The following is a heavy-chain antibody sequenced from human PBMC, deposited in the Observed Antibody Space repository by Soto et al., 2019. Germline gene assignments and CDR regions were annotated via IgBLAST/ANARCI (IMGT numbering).Heavy chain of an antibody. V-gene: IGHV3-30-3*01. CDR1: GFTFSSYA. CDR3: ARDRVDCTNGVCYTSAYYYYYGTDV. D-gene: IGHD2-8*01. J-gene: IGHJ6*02. CDR2: ISYDGSNK. Sequence: GGSLRLSCAASGFTFSSYAMHWVRQAPGKGLEWVAVISYDGSNKYYADSVKGRFTISRDNSKNTLYLQMNSLRAEDTAVYYCARDRVDCTNGVCYTSAYYYYYGTDVWGQGTTVTVSS.